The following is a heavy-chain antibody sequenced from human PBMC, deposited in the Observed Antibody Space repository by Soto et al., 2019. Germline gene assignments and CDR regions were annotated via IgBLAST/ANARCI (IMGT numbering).Heavy chain of an antibody. CDR1: GNYA. D-gene: IGHD1-1*01. V-gene: IGHV1-3*04. Sequence: ASVKVSCKASGNYALHWVRQAPGQRLEWMGWINTANGDTKYSESFQARVTITKNTVSLHMNSLRAEDTALYYCAKDRPRRTSGYFFDYWGQGTPVTVSS. CDR2: INTANGDT. CDR3: AKDRPRRTSGYFFDY. J-gene: IGHJ4*02.